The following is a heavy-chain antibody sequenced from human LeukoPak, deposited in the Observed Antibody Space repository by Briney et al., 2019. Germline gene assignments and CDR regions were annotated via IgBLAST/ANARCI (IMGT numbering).Heavy chain of an antibody. Sequence: PGGSLRLSCAASGFTFSSYAMSWVRQAPGKGLEWASAISGSGGSTYYADSVKGRFTISRDNSKNTLYVQMNSLRAEDTAVYNCAKDQTGQLWPETFQHWGQGTLVTVSS. J-gene: IGHJ1*01. D-gene: IGHD5-18*01. V-gene: IGHV3-23*01. CDR3: AKDQTGQLWPETFQH. CDR2: ISGSGGST. CDR1: GFTFSSYA.